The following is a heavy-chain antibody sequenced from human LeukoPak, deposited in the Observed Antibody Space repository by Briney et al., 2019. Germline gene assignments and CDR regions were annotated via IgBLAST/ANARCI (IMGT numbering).Heavy chain of an antibody. V-gene: IGHV3-15*01. J-gene: IGHJ4*02. CDR2: IKSKTDGGTT. CDR1: GFTFSNAW. D-gene: IGHD3-22*01. Sequence: GGSLRLSCAASGFTFSNAWMSWVRQAPGKGLEWVGRIKSKTDGGTTDYAAPVKGRFTISRDDSKNTLYLQMNSLKTEDTAVYYRTTDYYDSSGLSDIFDYWGQGTLVTVSS. CDR3: TTDYYDSSGLSDIFDY.